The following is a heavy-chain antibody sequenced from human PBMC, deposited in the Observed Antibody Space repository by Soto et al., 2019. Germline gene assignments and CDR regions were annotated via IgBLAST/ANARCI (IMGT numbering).Heavy chain of an antibody. CDR1: GFTFSSYS. V-gene: IGHV3-21*01. Sequence: GGSLRLSCAASGFTFSSYSMNWVRQAPGKGLEWVSSISSSSSYIYYADSVKGRFTISRDNAKNSLYLQMNSLRAEDTAVYYCARGTTYDFWSGSYNWFDPWGQGTLVTVSS. J-gene: IGHJ5*02. D-gene: IGHD3-3*01. CDR3: ARGTTYDFWSGSYNWFDP. CDR2: ISSSSSYI.